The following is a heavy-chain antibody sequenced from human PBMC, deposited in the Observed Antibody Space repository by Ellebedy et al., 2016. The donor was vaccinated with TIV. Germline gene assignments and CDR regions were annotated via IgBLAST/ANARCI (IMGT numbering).Heavy chain of an antibody. D-gene: IGHD6-13*01. V-gene: IGHV3-11*06. J-gene: IGHJ5*02. CDR3: AREIQSSNWEGDWFDT. CDR2: ISGGGSHI. CDR1: GFSFSDYY. Sequence: PGGSLRLSCAASGFSFSDYYMSWVRQAPGKGLEWVSYISGGGSHIKYADSVKGRFTISRDNAKNSLYLYMNSLRADDTAVYYCAREIQSSNWEGDWFDTWGQGTLVTVSS.